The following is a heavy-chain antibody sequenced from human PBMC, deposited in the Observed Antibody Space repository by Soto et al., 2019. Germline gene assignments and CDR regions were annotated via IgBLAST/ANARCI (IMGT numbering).Heavy chain of an antibody. CDR3: ARGRDGDY. J-gene: IGHJ4*02. D-gene: IGHD6-6*01. Sequence: QVHLVQSGAEVKKPGASVKVSCKGSGYGFTTYGITGVRQAPGQGLEGMAWISAHNGNTNYAQKLQGRVTVTRDTSTSTAYMELRSLRSDDTAVYYCARGRDGDYWGQGALVTVSS. CDR1: GYGFTTYG. CDR2: ISAHNGNT. V-gene: IGHV1-18*01.